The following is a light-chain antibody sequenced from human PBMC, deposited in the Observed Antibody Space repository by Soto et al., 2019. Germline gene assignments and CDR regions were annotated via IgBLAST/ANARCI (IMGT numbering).Light chain of an antibody. Sequence: DIQMTQSPSSLSASVGDRVTITCRASQSISSYLNWYQQKPGKAAKPLIYAASSLKSGGPSRFSGSGSGTDFTLTISSLQPEDFATYYCQQSYSTPPQSFGQGTKLEIK. CDR3: QQSYSTPPQS. J-gene: IGKJ2*01. CDR2: AAS. V-gene: IGKV1-39*01. CDR1: QSISSY.